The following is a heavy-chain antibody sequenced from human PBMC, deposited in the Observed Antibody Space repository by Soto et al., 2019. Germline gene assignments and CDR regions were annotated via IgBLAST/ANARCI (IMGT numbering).Heavy chain of an antibody. D-gene: IGHD2-21*02. CDR1: GGTFSSYA. CDR2: IIPIFGTA. Sequence: ASVKVSCKASGGTFSSYAISWVRQAPGQGLEWMGGIIPIFGTANYAQKFQGRVTITADESTSTAYMELSSLRSEDTAVYYCARGGNSDMSYYYYGMDVWGQGTTVTVSS. J-gene: IGHJ6*02. CDR3: ARGGNSDMSYYYYGMDV. V-gene: IGHV1-69*13.